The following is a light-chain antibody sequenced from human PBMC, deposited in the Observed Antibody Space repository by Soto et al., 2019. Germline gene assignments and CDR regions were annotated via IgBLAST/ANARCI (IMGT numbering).Light chain of an antibody. V-gene: IGKV3-15*01. Sequence: ERVMTQSPGTLSLSPGETATLSCRASQSVNSNYLAWYQQKPGQAPRLLIYGMSNRATDIPARFSGTGSGTEFTLTISSLQSEDFGVYYCQQYSKGPINFGQGTRLEIK. CDR1: QSVNSN. CDR2: GMS. CDR3: QQYSKGPIN. J-gene: IGKJ5*01.